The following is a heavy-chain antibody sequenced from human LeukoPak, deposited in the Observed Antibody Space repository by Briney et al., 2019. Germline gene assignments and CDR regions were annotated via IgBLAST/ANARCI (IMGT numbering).Heavy chain of an antibody. V-gene: IGHV5-10-1*01. Sequence: GESLKISCKGSGYSFTSYWISWVRQMPGKGLEWMGRIDPSDSYTNYSPSFQGHVTISADKSISTAYLQWSSLKASDTAMYYCARGRSTSKTVDYWGQGTLVTASS. CDR3: ARGRSTSKTVDY. J-gene: IGHJ4*02. D-gene: IGHD1-14*01. CDR1: GYSFTSYW. CDR2: IDPSDSYT.